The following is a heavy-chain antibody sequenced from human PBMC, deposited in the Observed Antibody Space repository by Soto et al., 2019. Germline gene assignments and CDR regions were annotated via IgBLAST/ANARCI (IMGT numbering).Heavy chain of an antibody. CDR3: ATVGTGSYNWFDP. D-gene: IGHD1-26*01. CDR2: IFNDGSKT. CDR1: GFSFSNYG. J-gene: IGHJ5*02. Sequence: PGGSLRLSCAASGFSFSNYGMHWVRQAPGKGLEWVAVIFNDGSKTYYADSVKGRFTISRDNAKNTLFLQMNGLRAEDTAVYYCATVGTGSYNWFDPWGQGTLVTVSS. V-gene: IGHV3-33*03.